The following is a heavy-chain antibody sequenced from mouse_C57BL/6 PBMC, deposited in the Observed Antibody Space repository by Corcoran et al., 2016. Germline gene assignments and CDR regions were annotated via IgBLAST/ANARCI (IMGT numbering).Heavy chain of an antibody. V-gene: IGHV1-80*01. CDR2: IYPGDGDT. CDR3: ARDGSSYYYAMDY. CDR1: GYAFSSYW. D-gene: IGHD1-1*01. Sequence: QVQLQQSGAELVKPGASVKISCKASGYAFSSYWMNWVKQRPGKGLEWIGQIYPGDGDTNYNGKFKGKATLTADKSSSTAYMQLSSLTSEDSAVYFCARDGSSYYYAMDYRGQGTSVTVSS. J-gene: IGHJ4*01.